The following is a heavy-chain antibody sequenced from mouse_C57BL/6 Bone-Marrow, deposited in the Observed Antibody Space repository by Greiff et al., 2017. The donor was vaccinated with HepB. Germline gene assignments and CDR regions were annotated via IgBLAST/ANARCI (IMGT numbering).Heavy chain of an antibody. CDR3: ARWGGYVWFAY. CDR2: IYPRSGNT. J-gene: IGHJ3*01. CDR1: GYTFTSYG. V-gene: IGHV1-81*01. Sequence: VKLQESGAELARPGASVKLSCKASGYTFTSYGISWVKQRTGQGLEWIGEIYPRSGNTYYNEKFKGKATLTADKSSSTAYMELRSLTSEDSAVYFCARWGGYVWFAYWGQGTLVTVSA. D-gene: IGHD2-2*01.